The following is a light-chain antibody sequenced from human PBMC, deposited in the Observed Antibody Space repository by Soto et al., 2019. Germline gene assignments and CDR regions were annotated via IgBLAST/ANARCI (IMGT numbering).Light chain of an antibody. CDR1: SSDVGGYNY. V-gene: IGLV2-8*01. CDR3: TSYADTRNFGVV. Sequence: QSALTQPPSASGSPGQSITISCTGTSSDVGGYNYVSWYQQHPGKAPKLMIYEVNKRPSGVPDRFSGSKSDNTASLTVSGLQAEDEADYCCTSYADTRNFGVVFGGGTKLTVL. J-gene: IGLJ2*01. CDR2: EVN.